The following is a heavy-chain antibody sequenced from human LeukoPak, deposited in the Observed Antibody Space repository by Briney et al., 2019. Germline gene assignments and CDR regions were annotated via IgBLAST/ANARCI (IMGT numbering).Heavy chain of an antibody. D-gene: IGHD1-1*01. V-gene: IGHV3-23*01. CDR1: GFTFSSYA. CDR3: ARGLLDRYYFDY. CDR2: ISGSGGST. J-gene: IGHJ4*02. Sequence: GGSLRPSCAASGFTFSSYAMSWVRQAPGKGLEWVSAISGSGGSTYYADSVKGRFTISRDNSKNTLYLQMNSLRAEDTAVYYCARGLLDRYYFDYWGQGTLVTVSS.